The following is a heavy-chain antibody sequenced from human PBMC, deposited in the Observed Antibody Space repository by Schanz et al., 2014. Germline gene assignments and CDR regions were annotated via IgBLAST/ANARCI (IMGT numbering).Heavy chain of an antibody. D-gene: IGHD6-19*01. Sequence: QLQLQESGPGLVKPSGTLSLTCAVSGDSITSNRWWSWVRQPPGKGLEWIGEIYHSGRTNYDPSLKSRVTISMDNSTNQLSLKVSSVTAADTAIYYCARGDSSGYNGGLMDTWGQGTLVTVSS. CDR2: IYHSGRT. CDR3: ARGDSSGYNGGLMDT. CDR1: GDSITSNRW. V-gene: IGHV4-4*02. J-gene: IGHJ5*02.